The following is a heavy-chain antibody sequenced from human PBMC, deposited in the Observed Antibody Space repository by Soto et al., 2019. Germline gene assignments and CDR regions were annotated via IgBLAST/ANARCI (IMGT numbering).Heavy chain of an antibody. Sequence: PGGSLRLSCAASGFTFSSYSLNWVRQAPGKGLELVSSISSSSSYIYYADSVKGRFTISRDNAKNSLYLQMNSLRAEDTAVYYCARDYDFWSGYPGYYYYGMDVWGQGTTVTVSS. V-gene: IGHV3-21*01. CDR3: ARDYDFWSGYPGYYYYGMDV. CDR1: GFTFSSYS. D-gene: IGHD3-3*01. J-gene: IGHJ6*02. CDR2: ISSSSSYI.